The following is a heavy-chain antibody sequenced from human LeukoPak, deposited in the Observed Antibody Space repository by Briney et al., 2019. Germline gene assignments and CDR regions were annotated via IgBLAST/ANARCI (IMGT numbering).Heavy chain of an antibody. V-gene: IGHV3-23*01. CDR1: GFTFSSYG. J-gene: IGHJ4*02. D-gene: IGHD2-15*01. CDR2: ISGGGGST. CDR3: AKALVVVVAAGRAFDY. Sequence: GGSLRLSCAASGFTFSSYGMSWVRQTPGKGLEWVSGISGGGGSTYYADSVKGRFTISRDNSKNTLYLQMNSLRAEDTALYYCAKALVVVVAAGRAFDYWGQGTLVTVSS.